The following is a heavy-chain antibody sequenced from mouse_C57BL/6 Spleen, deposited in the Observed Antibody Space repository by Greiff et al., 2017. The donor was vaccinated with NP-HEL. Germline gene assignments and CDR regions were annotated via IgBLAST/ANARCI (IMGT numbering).Heavy chain of an antibody. J-gene: IGHJ2*01. CDR2: IYPRSGNT. CDR3: ARRGLRYYFDY. D-gene: IGHD1-1*01. CDR1: GYTFTSYG. Sequence: QVQLQQSGAELARPGASVKLSCKASGYTFTSYGISWVKQRTGQGLEWIGEIYPRSGNTYYNEKFKGKATLTADKSSSTAYMELRSLTSEDSAGYFWARRGLRYYFDYWGQGTTLTVSS. V-gene: IGHV1-81*01.